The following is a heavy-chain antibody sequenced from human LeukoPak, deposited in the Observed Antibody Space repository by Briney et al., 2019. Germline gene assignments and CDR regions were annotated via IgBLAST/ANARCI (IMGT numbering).Heavy chain of an antibody. D-gene: IGHD2-2*01. J-gene: IGHJ6*02. CDR3: AKDDCTAISCSGGGMDV. Sequence: PRGSLRLSCAGSGFSFDDYAMHWVRQAPGKGLEWVSYISWNSGSISYADSVKGRLTISRDNAKNSLYLQMNSLRAGDTALYYCAKDDCTAISCSGGGMDVWGQGTPVTVSS. V-gene: IGHV3-9*01. CDR1: GFSFDDYA. CDR2: ISWNSGSI.